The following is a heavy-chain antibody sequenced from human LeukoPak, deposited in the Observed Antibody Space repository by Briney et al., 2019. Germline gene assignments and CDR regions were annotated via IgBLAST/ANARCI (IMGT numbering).Heavy chain of an antibody. V-gene: IGHV3-30*04. D-gene: IGHD6-13*01. CDR1: GVAFSNYA. CDR2: ISYDGSNK. Sequence: GGSLRLSCAVSGVAFSNYAMHWVRQAPGKGLEWVAVISYDGSNKYYADSVKGRFTISRDNSKNTLYLQMNSLRAEDTAVYYCASGAAAASDYWGQGTLVTVSS. CDR3: ASGAAAASDY. J-gene: IGHJ4*02.